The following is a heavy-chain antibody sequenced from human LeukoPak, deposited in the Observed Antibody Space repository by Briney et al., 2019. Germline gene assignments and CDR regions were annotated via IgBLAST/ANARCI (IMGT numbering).Heavy chain of an antibody. V-gene: IGHV3-30*02. J-gene: IGHJ5*02. CDR2: IPYHENIE. Sequence: PGGPLRLSCVVSGFTFSRYGMHWVRQAPGKGLEWVAFIPYHENIEYYADSVKGRFTVSRDDSKNTVYLQMNSLRAEDTAVYYCVRTGLLKNWFDPWGHGTQVTVSS. CDR3: VRTGLLKNWFDP. D-gene: IGHD1-1*01. CDR1: GFTFSRYG.